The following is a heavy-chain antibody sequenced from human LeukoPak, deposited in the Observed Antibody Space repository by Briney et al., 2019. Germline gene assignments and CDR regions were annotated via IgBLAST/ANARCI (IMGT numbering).Heavy chain of an antibody. Sequence: SVKVSCKASGGTFNYYAISWVRQAPGQGLECMGGIIPIFPTANYAPKFQGRVTITADESTSTAYMELSSLRSEDTAMYYCARASHGFIITQASFDYWGQGTVVTVSS. CDR1: GGTFNYYA. V-gene: IGHV1-69*13. J-gene: IGHJ4*02. D-gene: IGHD3-10*01. CDR3: ARASHGFIITQASFDY. CDR2: IIPIFPTA.